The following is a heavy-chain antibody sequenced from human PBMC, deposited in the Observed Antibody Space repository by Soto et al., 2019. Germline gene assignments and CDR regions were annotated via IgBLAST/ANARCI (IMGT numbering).Heavy chain of an antibody. D-gene: IGHD3-9*01. CDR3: AAVMTPHYDILTGYWPYFDY. CDR2: IVVGSGNT. Sequence: GASVKVSCKASGFTFTSSAMQWVRQARGQRLEWIGWIVVGSGNTNYAQKFQERVTITRDMSTSTAYMELSSLRSEDTAVYYCAAVMTPHYDILTGYWPYFDYWGQGTLVTVSS. V-gene: IGHV1-58*02. J-gene: IGHJ4*02. CDR1: GFTFTSSA.